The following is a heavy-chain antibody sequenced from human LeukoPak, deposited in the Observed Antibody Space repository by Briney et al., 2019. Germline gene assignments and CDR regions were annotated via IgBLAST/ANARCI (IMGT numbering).Heavy chain of an antibody. V-gene: IGHV4-30-4*01. CDR2: IYYSGST. CDR3: AGETLTTSRWFDP. J-gene: IGHJ5*02. CDR1: GGSISSGDYY. D-gene: IGHD4-17*01. Sequence: SQTLSLTCTVSGGSISSGDYYWSWIRQPPGKGLEWIGYIYYSGSTYYNPSLKSRVTISVDTSKNQFSLKLSSVTAADTAVYYCAGETLTTSRWFDPWGQGTLVTVSS.